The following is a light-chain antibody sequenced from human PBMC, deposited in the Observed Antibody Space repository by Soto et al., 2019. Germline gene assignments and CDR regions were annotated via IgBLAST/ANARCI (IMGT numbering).Light chain of an antibody. CDR2: GAS. J-gene: IGKJ1*01. CDR1: QSVSSTY. V-gene: IGKV3-20*01. Sequence: PGERATFSCRASQSVSSTYLAWYQQKPGQAPRLLIYGASSRATGIPDRFSGSGSGTDFTLTISRLEPEDSAVYYCQQYGSSPRTFGQGTKVKI. CDR3: QQYGSSPRT.